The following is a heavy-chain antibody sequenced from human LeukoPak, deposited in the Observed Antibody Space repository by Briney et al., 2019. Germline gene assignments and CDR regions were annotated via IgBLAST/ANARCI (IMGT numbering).Heavy chain of an antibody. V-gene: IGHV3-74*01. J-gene: IGHJ6*03. CDR1: GFTFSSYW. Sequence: GGSLRLSCAASGFTFSSYWMHWVRQAPGKGLVWVSRINSDGSSTSYADSVKGRFTISRDNAKNTLYLQMNSPRAEDTAVYYCAREGYSYGYYYYYYMDVWGKGTTVTVSS. CDR3: AREGYSYGYYYYYYMDV. D-gene: IGHD5-18*01. CDR2: INSDGSST.